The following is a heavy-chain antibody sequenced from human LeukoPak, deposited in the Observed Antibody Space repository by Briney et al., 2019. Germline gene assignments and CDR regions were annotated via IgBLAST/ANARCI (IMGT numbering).Heavy chain of an antibody. CDR3: ASEGPHYYDSSGYYYLRFAY. D-gene: IGHD3-22*01. CDR1: GFTFSSYA. V-gene: IGHV3-23*01. CDR2: ISGSGRST. J-gene: IGHJ4*02. Sequence: PGGSLRLSCAAPGFTFSSYAMSWVRQAPGKGLEWVSAISGSGRSTYYADPVKGRFTISRDNSKNTLYLQMNSLRAEDTAVYYCASEGPHYYDSSGYYYLRFAYWGQGTLVTVSS.